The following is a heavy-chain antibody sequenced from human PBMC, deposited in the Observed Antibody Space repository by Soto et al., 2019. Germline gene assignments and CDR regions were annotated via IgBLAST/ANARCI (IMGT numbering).Heavy chain of an antibody. CDR3: AGRLLRTTFDY. V-gene: IGHV4-34*01. D-gene: IGHD2-15*01. CDR1: GGSFSGYY. CDR2: INHSGST. Sequence: PSETLSLTCAVYGGSFSGYYWSCIRQPPGKGLEWIGEINHSGSTNYNPSLKSRVTISVDTSKNQFSLKLSSVTAADTAVYYCAGRLLRTTFDYWGQGTLVTVSS. J-gene: IGHJ4*02.